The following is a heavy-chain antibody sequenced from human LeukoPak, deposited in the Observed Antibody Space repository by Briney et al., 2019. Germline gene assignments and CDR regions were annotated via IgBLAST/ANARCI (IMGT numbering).Heavy chain of an antibody. D-gene: IGHD6-19*01. CDR3: ARTIAVAGGDY. CDR2: IYHSGST. J-gene: IGHJ4*02. V-gene: IGHV4-38-2*01. CDR1: GYSISSGYY. Sequence: PSETLSLTCAVSGYSISSGYYWAWIRPPPGKGLEWIGSIYHSGSTYYNPSLKSRVTISVDTSKNQFSLKLSSVTAADTAVYYCARTIAVAGGDYWGQGTLVTVSS.